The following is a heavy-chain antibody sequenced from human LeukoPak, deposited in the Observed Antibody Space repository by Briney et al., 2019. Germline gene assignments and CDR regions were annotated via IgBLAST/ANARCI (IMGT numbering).Heavy chain of an antibody. J-gene: IGHJ4*02. CDR3: ARGGRYCRSTSCWDF. Sequence: SVKVSCKASGGTFKNHDINWVRQAPGQGLEWMGGIIPVFGTPNYAQRFQGRVRITADESTTTAYMELSSLRSDDTALYYCARGGRYCRSTSCWDFWGQGTLVAVSS. V-gene: IGHV1-69*01. D-gene: IGHD2-2*01. CDR1: GGTFKNHD. CDR2: IIPVFGTP.